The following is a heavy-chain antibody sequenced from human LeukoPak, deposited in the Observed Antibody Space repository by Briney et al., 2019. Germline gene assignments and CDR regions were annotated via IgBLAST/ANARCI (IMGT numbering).Heavy chain of an antibody. V-gene: IGHV4-59*01. Sequence: PSETLSLTCTVSGGSLSSYYWSWIRQPPGKGLEWIGYIYYSGSTNYNPSLKSRVTTSVDTSKNQFSLKLSSVTAADTAVYYCASGYSSTWYWFDPWGQGTLVTVSS. D-gene: IGHD6-13*01. CDR1: GGSLSSYY. CDR2: IYYSGST. J-gene: IGHJ5*02. CDR3: ASGYSSTWYWFDP.